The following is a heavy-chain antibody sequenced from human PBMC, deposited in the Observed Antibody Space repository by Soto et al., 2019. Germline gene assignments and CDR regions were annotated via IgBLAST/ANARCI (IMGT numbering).Heavy chain of an antibody. V-gene: IGHV2-5*02. Sequence: QITLKESGPTLVKPTQTLTLTCTFSGLSLITSGVAVGWIRQPPGKTLEWLALIYWDDNPRYSPSLKNRLTVTKDTSRNQVVLTMTNMDPVDTGTYYCAHSDPSDDFWIGSPFHWGQGSQVTVSS. CDR3: AHSDPSDDFWIGSPFH. D-gene: IGHD3-3*01. CDR1: GLSLITSGVA. CDR2: IYWDDNP. J-gene: IGHJ4*02.